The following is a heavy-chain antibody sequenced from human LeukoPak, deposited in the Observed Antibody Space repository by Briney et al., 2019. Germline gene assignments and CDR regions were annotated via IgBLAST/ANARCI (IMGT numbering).Heavy chain of an antibody. CDR1: GGSLSGYY. CDR2: IYYSGST. V-gene: IGHV4-59*08. D-gene: IGHD3-22*01. Sequence: SETLSLTCAVYGGSLSGYYWSWIRQPPGKGLEWIGYIYYSGSTNYNPSLKSRVTISVDTSKNQFSLKLSSVTAADTAVYYCARHKRYYDPMDFDLWGRGTLVTVSS. CDR3: ARHKRYYDPMDFDL. J-gene: IGHJ2*01.